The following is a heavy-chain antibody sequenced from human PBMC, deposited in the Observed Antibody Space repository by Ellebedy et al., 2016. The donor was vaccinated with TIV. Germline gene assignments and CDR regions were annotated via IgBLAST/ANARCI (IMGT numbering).Heavy chain of an antibody. CDR3: ATDWGRAAVL. Sequence: GSLRLXXTVSGDSISSHYWSWIRQPPGKGLEWNGYISYSGSTNYNPSLKSRVFISVDTSKNQFSLKLSSVTAADTAVYYCATDWGRAAVLWGQGTLVTVSS. CDR2: ISYSGST. J-gene: IGHJ4*02. CDR1: GDSISSHY. D-gene: IGHD6-13*01. V-gene: IGHV4-59*11.